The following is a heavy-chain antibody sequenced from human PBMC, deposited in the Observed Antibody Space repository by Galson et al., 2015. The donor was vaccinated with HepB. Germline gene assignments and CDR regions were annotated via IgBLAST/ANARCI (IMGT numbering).Heavy chain of an antibody. Sequence: SVKVSCKASGYTFNKYGISWVRQAPGQGLEWMGWISAENGNTKYAQKLQGRVTMTTDTSTTTAYMELRSLRSDDTAVCYCARSARYFGSGSYYDYWGQGTLVTVSS. J-gene: IGHJ4*02. V-gene: IGHV1-18*01. CDR1: GYTFNKYG. CDR2: ISAENGNT. D-gene: IGHD3-10*01. CDR3: ARSARYFGSGSYYDY.